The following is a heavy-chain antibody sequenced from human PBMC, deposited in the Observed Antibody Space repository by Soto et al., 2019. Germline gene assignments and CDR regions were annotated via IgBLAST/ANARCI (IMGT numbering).Heavy chain of an antibody. CDR1: VGSISENY. D-gene: IGHD2-21*01. CDR2: IFANGHT. Sequence: SETLLLTCTFSVGSISENYWDWVRQPSGKGLDWIGLIFANGHTDYNPSLKSRVTMSVDASKNQFSLSLTSMTAADTAVYYCVASLAAYGINWLDPWGRGTMVTVSS. J-gene: IGHJ5*02. CDR3: VASLAAYGINWLDP. V-gene: IGHV4-4*07.